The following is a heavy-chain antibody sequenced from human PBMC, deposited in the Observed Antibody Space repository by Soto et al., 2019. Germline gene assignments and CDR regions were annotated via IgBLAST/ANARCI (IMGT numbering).Heavy chain of an antibody. D-gene: IGHD5-18*01. CDR1: GFTFSSYA. J-gene: IGHJ4*02. Sequence: GGSLRLSCAASGFTFSSYAMSWVRQALGKGLEWVSVISGSGDTTYYVDSAKGRFTISRDNSKNTLYLQLNSLSADDTALYYWSIFLGGYGYSSADYWGQ. V-gene: IGHV3-23*01. CDR3: SIFLGGYGYSSADY. CDR2: ISGSGDTT.